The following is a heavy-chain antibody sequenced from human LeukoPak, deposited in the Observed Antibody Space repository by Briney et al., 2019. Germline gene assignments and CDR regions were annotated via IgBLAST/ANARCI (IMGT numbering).Heavy chain of an antibody. CDR3: ARQQLVPPYYYYGMDV. CDR1: GGSISSYY. CDR2: IYYSGST. Sequence: SETLSLTCTVSGGSISSYYWSWIRQPPGKGLAWIGYIYYSGSTNYNPSLKSRVTISVDTSKNQFSLKLSSVTAADTAVYYCARQQLVPPYYYYGMDVWGQGTTVTVSS. D-gene: IGHD6-13*01. J-gene: IGHJ6*02. V-gene: IGHV4-59*01.